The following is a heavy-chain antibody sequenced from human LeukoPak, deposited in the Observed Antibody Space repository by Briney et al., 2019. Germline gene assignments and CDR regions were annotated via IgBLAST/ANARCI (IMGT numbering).Heavy chain of an antibody. CDR2: ISSSGSTI. V-gene: IGHV3-48*03. D-gene: IGHD3-10*02. Sequence: GGSLRLSCAASGFTFSSYEMNWVRQAPGKGLEWVSYISSSGSTIYYADSVKGRFTISRDNDKNSLYLQMNSPSAEDTAVYYCAELGITMIGGVWGKGTTVTISS. J-gene: IGHJ6*04. CDR1: GFTFSSYE. CDR3: AELGITMIGGV.